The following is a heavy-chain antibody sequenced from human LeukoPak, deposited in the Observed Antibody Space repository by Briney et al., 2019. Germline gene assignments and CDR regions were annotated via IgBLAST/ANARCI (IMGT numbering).Heavy chain of an antibody. D-gene: IGHD6-19*01. CDR2: INHSGYT. Sequence: PSETLSLTCAASGVPFSNYYWSWVRQSPRQGLEWIGEINHSGYTNYNPSLKSRVTMSIDTSKNQFSLKLTPVTAADAGVYYCTRAVAGHPDWGQGTLVTVSS. CDR1: GVPFSNYY. J-gene: IGHJ4*02. V-gene: IGHV4-34*01. CDR3: TRAVAGHPD.